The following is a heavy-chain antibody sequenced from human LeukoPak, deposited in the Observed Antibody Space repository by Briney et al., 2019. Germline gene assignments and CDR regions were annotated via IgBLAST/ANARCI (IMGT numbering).Heavy chain of an antibody. Sequence: GGSLRLSCAASGLTASHNVNNAMSWVRHAPGKGLDWVSGITTSGSTYYADSVKDRFTISRENSNNTLYLHMDSLRAEDTAVYYCAKAPVWNYYYGLDVWGQGTTVTVSS. D-gene: IGHD2-21*01. J-gene: IGHJ6*02. CDR3: AKAPVWNYYYGLDV. CDR1: GLTASHNVNNA. V-gene: IGHV3-23*01. CDR2: ITTSGST.